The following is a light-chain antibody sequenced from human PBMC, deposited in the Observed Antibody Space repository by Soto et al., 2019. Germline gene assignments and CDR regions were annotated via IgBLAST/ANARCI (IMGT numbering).Light chain of an antibody. CDR3: QQRNIWPPVT. CDR1: QSVAGSY. J-gene: IGKJ5*01. Sequence: EIVMTQSPATLSLSPGERATLSCRASQSVAGSYLAWYQQKPGQAPRLLIYGAFNRATGIPARFSGSGSGTDFTLTISSLEPEDSAIYYCQQRNIWPPVTFGQGTRLEIK. V-gene: IGKV3-11*01. CDR2: GAF.